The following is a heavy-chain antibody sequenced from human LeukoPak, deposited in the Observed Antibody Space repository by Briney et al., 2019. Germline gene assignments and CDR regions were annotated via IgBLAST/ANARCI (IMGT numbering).Heavy chain of an antibody. V-gene: IGHV4-34*01. CDR2: INHSGST. CDR1: GGSFSGYY. J-gene: IGHJ6*02. CDR3: ARDAYYDYVWGSYRIPLYYYYGMDV. D-gene: IGHD3-16*02. Sequence: SETLSLTCAVYGGSFSGYYWSWIRQPPGKGLEWIGEINHSGSTNYNPSLKSRVTISVDTSKNQFSLKLSSVTAADTAVYYCARDAYYDYVWGSYRIPLYYYYGMDVWGQGTTVTVSS.